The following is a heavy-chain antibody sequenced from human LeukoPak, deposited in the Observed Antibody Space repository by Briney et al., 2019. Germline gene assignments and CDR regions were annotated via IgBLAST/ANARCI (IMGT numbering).Heavy chain of an antibody. D-gene: IGHD6-19*01. CDR1: GYTFSSYD. CDR3: ARRVGSGWPVQH. Sequence: ASVKVSCKASGYTFSSYDINWVRQATGQGLEWMGWMNPNSGNRGYAQKFQGRLNMTRNTSISTAYIELNSLRSEDSAVYYCARRVGSGWPVQHWGQGTLVTVSS. CDR2: MNPNSGNR. J-gene: IGHJ1*01. V-gene: IGHV1-8*01.